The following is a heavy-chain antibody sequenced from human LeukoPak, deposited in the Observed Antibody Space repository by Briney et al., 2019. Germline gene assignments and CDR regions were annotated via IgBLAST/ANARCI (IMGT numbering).Heavy chain of an antibody. J-gene: IGHJ4*02. Sequence: PSETLSLTCTVSGGSISSYYWSWIRQPPGKGLERIGYIYYSGSTNYNPSLKSRVTISVDTSKNQFSLKLSSVTAADTAVYYCARLGAPGGGSYYFDYWGQGTLVTVSS. D-gene: IGHD2-15*01. CDR1: GGSISSYY. CDR3: ARLGAPGGGSYYFDY. V-gene: IGHV4-59*01. CDR2: IYYSGST.